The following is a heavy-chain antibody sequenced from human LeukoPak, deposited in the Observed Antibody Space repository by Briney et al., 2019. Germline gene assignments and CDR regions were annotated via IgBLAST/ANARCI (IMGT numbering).Heavy chain of an antibody. CDR2: IYYSGST. CDR3: ARDRYCSGGSCYLRGYYYYYGMDV. D-gene: IGHD2-15*01. J-gene: IGHJ6*02. V-gene: IGHV4-31*03. CDR1: GGSISSGGYY. Sequence: SQTLSLTCTVSGGSISSGGYYWSWIRQHPGKGLEWIGYIYYSGSTNYNPSLKSRVTISVDTSKNQFSLKLSSVTAADTAVYYCARDRYCSGGSCYLRGYYYYYGMDVWGQGTTVTVSS.